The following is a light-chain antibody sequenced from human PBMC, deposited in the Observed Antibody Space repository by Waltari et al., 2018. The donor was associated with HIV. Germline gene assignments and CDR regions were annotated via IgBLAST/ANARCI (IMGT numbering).Light chain of an antibody. CDR2: DVT. V-gene: IGLV2-8*01. CDR3: ASHAGSKDV. Sequence: QSALTQPPSASGSPGQSVTIPSPGTSSAVGANNYVPWFQQHPGKAPKLMIYDVTKRPSGVPDRFSGSKSGNTASLTVSGLQAEDEADYYCASHAGSKDVFGGGTRLTVL. J-gene: IGLJ2*01. CDR1: SSAVGANNY.